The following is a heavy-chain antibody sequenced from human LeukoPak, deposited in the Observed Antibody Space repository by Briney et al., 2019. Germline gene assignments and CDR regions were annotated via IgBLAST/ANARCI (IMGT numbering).Heavy chain of an antibody. CDR2: IYHSGST. CDR3: ARGRGETPRWIQLWLFDY. J-gene: IGHJ4*02. D-gene: IGHD5-18*01. CDR1: GYSISSGYY. Sequence: SETLSLTCTVSGYSISSGYYWGWIRQPPGKGLEWIGSIYHSGSTYYNPSLKSRVTISVDTSKNQFSLKLSSVTAADTAVYYCARGRGETPRWIQLWLFDYWGQGTLVTVSS. V-gene: IGHV4-38-2*02.